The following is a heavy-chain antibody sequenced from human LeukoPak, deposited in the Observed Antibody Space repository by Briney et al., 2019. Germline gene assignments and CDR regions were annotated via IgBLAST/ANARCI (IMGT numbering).Heavy chain of an antibody. V-gene: IGHV3-48*03. J-gene: IGHJ4*02. CDR3: ARDKWTDYYDSSGSFDY. D-gene: IGHD3-22*01. CDR1: GFTFSSYE. Sequence: PGGSLRLSCAASGFTFSSYEMNWVRQAPGKGLEWVSYISSSGSTIYYADSVKGRFTISRDNAKNSLYLQMNSLRAEDTAVYYCARDKWTDYYDSSGSFDYWGQGTLVTVSS. CDR2: ISSSGSTI.